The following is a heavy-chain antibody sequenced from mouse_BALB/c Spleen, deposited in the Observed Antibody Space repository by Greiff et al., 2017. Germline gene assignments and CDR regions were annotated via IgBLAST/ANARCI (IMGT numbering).Heavy chain of an antibody. CDR1: GYTFTDYW. J-gene: IGHJ4*01. CDR2: IDTSDSYT. V-gene: IGHV1-69*01. CDR3: AREWGNYVNDAMDY. Sequence: QVQLQQPGAELVMPGASVKMSCKASGYTFTDYWMHWVKQRPGQGLEWIGAIDTSDSYTSYNQKFKGKATLTVDESSSTAYMQLSSLTSEDSAVYYCAREWGNYVNDAMDYWGQGTSVTVSS. D-gene: IGHD2-1*01.